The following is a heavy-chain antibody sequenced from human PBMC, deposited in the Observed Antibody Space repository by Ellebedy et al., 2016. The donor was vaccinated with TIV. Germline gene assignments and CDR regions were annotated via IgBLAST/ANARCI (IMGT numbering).Heavy chain of an antibody. Sequence: AASVKVSCKASGYTFINYGISWVRQAPGQGLEWMGWISAYNGNTKYAQRLQGRVTMTTDTSTSTAYMELRSLRSDDTAVYYCARVTTMVRGAIRCLDVWGHGTTVTVSS. CDR2: ISAYNGNT. CDR1: GYTFINYG. D-gene: IGHD3-10*01. V-gene: IGHV1-18*01. J-gene: IGHJ6*02. CDR3: ARVTTMVRGAIRCLDV.